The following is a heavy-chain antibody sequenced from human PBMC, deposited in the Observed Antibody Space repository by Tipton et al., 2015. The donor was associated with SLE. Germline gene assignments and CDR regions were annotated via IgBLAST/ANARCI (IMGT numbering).Heavy chain of an antibody. Sequence: QSGAEVKKPGASVKVSCKASGYTFTSYDINWVRQATGQGLEWMGWMNPNSGNTGYAQKFQGRVTMTTDTSTSTAYMELRSLRSDDTAVYYCARAVDTAGWFDPWGQGTLVTVSS. V-gene: IGHV1-8*01. J-gene: IGHJ5*02. CDR3: ARAVDTAGWFDP. CDR1: GYTFTSYD. CDR2: MNPNSGNT. D-gene: IGHD5-18*01.